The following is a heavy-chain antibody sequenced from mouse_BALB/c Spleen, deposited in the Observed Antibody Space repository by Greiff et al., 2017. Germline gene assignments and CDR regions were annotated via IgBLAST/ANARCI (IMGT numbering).Heavy chain of an antibody. Sequence: VQLQQSGAELARPGASVKMSCKASGYTFTSYTMHWVKQRPGQGLEWIGYINPSSGYTNYNQKFKDKATLTADKSSSTAYMQLSSLTSEDSAVYYCARGGIYYGNYGAMDYWGQGTSVTVSS. J-gene: IGHJ4*01. CDR2: INPSSGYT. V-gene: IGHV1-4*01. D-gene: IGHD2-1*01. CDR1: GYTFTSYT. CDR3: ARGGIYYGNYGAMDY.